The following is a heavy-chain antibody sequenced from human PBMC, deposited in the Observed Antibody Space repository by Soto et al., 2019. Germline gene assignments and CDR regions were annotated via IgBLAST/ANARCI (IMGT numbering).Heavy chain of an antibody. Sequence: GSLRLSCAASGFTFSGYWMSWVRQAPGKGLEWVANIKQDGSEKYYVDSVKGRFTISRDNAKNSLYLQMNSLRAEDTAVYYCARGWAGSGIWGQGTMVTVSS. CDR2: IKQDGSEK. CDR3: ARGWAGSGI. J-gene: IGHJ3*02. V-gene: IGHV3-7*03. D-gene: IGHD3-10*01. CDR1: GFTFSGYW.